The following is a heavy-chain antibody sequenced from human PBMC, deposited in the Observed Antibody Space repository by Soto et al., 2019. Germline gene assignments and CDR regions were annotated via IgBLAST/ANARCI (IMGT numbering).Heavy chain of an antibody. CDR1: GFTLSGRS. CDR3: ARGWFGPDV. D-gene: IGHD3-10*01. CDR2: IDNAGTDS. V-gene: IGHV3-74*01. Sequence: EVQLVESGGGLVQTGGSLRLSCAASGFTLSGRSMHWVRQAPGKGLVWVSGIDNAGTDSTYADSVKGRFTSARDNAKNLLYLQMNTLRDADTAVYYCARGWFGPDVWGKGTTVTVSS. J-gene: IGHJ6*04.